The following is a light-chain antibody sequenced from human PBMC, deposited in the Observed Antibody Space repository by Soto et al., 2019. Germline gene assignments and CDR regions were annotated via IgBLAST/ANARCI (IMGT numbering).Light chain of an antibody. CDR1: SSDVGSYNR. CDR2: EVS. CDR3: SSYTSSSTDV. V-gene: IGLV2-18*02. J-gene: IGLJ1*01. Sequence: QSVLTQPPSVSGSPGQSVTISCTGTSSDVGSYNRVSWYQQPPGTAPKLMIYEVSNRPSGVPDRFSGSKSGNTASLTISGLQAEDEADYYCSSYTSSSTDVFGTGNKLTVL.